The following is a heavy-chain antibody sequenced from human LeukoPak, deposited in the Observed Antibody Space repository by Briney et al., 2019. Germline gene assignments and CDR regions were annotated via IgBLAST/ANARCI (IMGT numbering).Heavy chain of an antibody. CDR3: AKDPLVRGVTYDY. V-gene: IGHV3-23*01. CDR2: VSGSGSTT. CDR1: GFTFSSHA. Sequence: PGGSLRLSCAASGFTFSSHAMSWVRQAPGKRLEWVSAVSGSGSTTYYADSVKGRFTISRDNSKNTLYLQMNSLRAEDTAVYYCAKDPLVRGVTYDYWGQGTLVTVSS. J-gene: IGHJ4*02. D-gene: IGHD3-10*01.